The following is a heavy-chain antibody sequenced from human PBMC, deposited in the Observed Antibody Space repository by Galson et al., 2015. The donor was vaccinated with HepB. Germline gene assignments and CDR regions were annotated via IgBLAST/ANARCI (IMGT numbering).Heavy chain of an antibody. Sequence: SLRLSCAASGFTFSSYAMHWVRQAPGKGLEWVAVISYDGSNKYYADSVKGRFTISRDNSKNTLYLQMNSLRAEDTAVYYCARSGSQFRYPDYWGQGTLVTVSS. D-gene: IGHD1-26*01. V-gene: IGHV3-30-3*01. CDR3: ARSGSQFRYPDY. CDR2: ISYDGSNK. J-gene: IGHJ4*02. CDR1: GFTFSSYA.